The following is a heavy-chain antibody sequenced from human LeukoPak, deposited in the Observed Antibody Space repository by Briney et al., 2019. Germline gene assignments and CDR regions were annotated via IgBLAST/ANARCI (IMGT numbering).Heavy chain of an antibody. D-gene: IGHD3-22*01. CDR1: GGSFSGYY. V-gene: IGHV4-34*01. J-gene: IGHJ4*02. CDR2: INHSGST. CDR3: ARHGGHYYDSSGYSY. Sequence: PSETLSLTCVVYGGSFSGYYWSWIRQPPGKGLEWIGEINHSGSTNYNTSLKSRVTISVDTSKNQFSLKLSSVTAADTAVYYCARHGGHYYDSSGYSYWGQGTLVTVSS.